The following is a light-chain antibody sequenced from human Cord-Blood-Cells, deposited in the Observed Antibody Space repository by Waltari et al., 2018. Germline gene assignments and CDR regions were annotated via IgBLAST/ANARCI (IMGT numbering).Light chain of an antibody. CDR1: KGISSY. CDR3: QQLNSYSIT. J-gene: IGKJ5*01. CDR2: AAS. Sequence: DIQLTQSPSFLSASVGDRVTITCRASKGISSYLAWYQQKPGKAPKLLIYAASTLQSGVPSRFRGSGSGTAFTLTISSLQPEEFATYYCQQLNSYSITFGQGTRLEIK. V-gene: IGKV1-9*01.